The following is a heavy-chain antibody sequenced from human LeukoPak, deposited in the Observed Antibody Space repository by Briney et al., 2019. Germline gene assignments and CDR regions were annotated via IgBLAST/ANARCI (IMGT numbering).Heavy chain of an antibody. CDR1: GGSINNYY. D-gene: IGHD1-26*01. CDR3: ARHGGSYSFDY. CDR2: VYDSGST. Sequence: SETLSLTCTVSGGSINNYYWSWIRQPPGKGLEWIGYVYDSGSTNYNPSLKSRVTISIDTSTNQFSLTMPSVTASDTALYYCARHGGSYSFDYWGQGTLVTVSS. J-gene: IGHJ4*02. V-gene: IGHV4-59*08.